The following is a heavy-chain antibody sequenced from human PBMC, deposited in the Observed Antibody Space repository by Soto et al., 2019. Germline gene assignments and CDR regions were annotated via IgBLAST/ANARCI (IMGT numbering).Heavy chain of an antibody. CDR3: AREVRRNWFDP. V-gene: IGHV1-3*01. CDR1: GYTFNTYT. CDR2: INPGYGNT. J-gene: IGHJ5*02. Sequence: LVQSGAEVKKPGASVIVSCKASGYTFNTYTLHWVCQAPGQRPEWLGSINPGYGNTQYSQNFQGRVTITRNTSATIAYMELSSLRSEDTAVYYCAREVRRNWFDPWGQGTLVTVSS.